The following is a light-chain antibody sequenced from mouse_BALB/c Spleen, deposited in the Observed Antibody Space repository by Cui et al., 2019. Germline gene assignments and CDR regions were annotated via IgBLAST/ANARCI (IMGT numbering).Light chain of an antibody. V-gene: IGLV1*01. J-gene: IGLJ1*01. CDR1: TGAVTTSNY. CDR2: GTN. CDR3: ALWYSNHWV. Sequence: QAVLSLTYVSTTSPGETVTLTCRSSTGAVTTSNYANWVQEKPDHLFTGLIGGTNNRAPGVPARFSGSLIGDKAALTITGAQTEDEAIYFCALWYSNHWVFGGGTKLTVL.